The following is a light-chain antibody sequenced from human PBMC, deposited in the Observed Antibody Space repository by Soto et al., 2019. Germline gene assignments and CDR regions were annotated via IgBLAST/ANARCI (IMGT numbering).Light chain of an antibody. CDR3: SSYTSSTIRV. V-gene: IGLV2-14*01. CDR2: DVT. J-gene: IGLJ1*01. CDR1: SSDVGAYNY. Sequence: QSVLTQHASVSGPPGQSITISCTGTSSDVGAYNYVSWYQHHPGKAPRLVIYDVTNRPSGISDRFSGSKSGNTASLTISGLLAEDEADYYCSSYTSSTIRVFGTGTKV.